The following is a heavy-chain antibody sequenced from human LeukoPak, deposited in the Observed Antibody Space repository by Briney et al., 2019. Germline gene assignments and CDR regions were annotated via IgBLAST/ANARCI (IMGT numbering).Heavy chain of an antibody. J-gene: IGHJ6*02. CDR1: AFTFTTYA. D-gene: IGHD2-2*01. Sequence: PGRCLRLSCTASAFTFTTYALDWVRPAPGKGLEWVAIISSDGSIKYYADSVKGRFTISRDNSKNTLYLQMNSLRAEDTAVYYCARDSLYCSSTSCRPTFGNYYYSGMDVWGQGTTVAVSS. CDR3: ARDSLYCSSTSCRPTFGNYYYSGMDV. V-gene: IGHV3-30-3*01. CDR2: ISSDGSIK.